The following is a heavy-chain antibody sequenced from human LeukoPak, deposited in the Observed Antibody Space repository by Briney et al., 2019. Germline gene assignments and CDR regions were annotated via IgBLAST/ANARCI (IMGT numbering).Heavy chain of an antibody. Sequence: SETLSLTCTVSGGSISSGDYYWSWIRQPPGKDLEWIGYIYYSGSTYYNPSLKSRVTISVDTSKNQFSLKLSSVTAADTAVYYCARVPYSSGWPNWFDPWGQGTLVTVSS. J-gene: IGHJ5*02. D-gene: IGHD6-19*01. CDR3: ARVPYSSGWPNWFDP. V-gene: IGHV4-30-4*01. CDR1: GGSISSGDYY. CDR2: IYYSGST.